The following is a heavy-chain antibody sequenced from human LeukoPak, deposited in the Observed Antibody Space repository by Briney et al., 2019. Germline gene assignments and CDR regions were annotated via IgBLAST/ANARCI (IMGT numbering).Heavy chain of an antibody. V-gene: IGHV3-23*01. CDR3: AREGDRGAEVADYFDY. CDR1: GFTFSIYS. J-gene: IGHJ4*02. D-gene: IGHD6-19*01. Sequence: PRGSLRLSCAASGFTFSIYSMAWVRQAPGKGLEWVSVISGGSAATFYADSVKGRFTISRDNSKNTMYLQISSLRSEDTAVYYCAREGDRGAEVADYFDYWGQGSLVTVSS. CDR2: ISGGSAAT.